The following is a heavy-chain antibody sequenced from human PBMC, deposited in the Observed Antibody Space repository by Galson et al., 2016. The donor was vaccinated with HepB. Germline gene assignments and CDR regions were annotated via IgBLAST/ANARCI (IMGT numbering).Heavy chain of an antibody. CDR1: GFTFSSYS. CDR3: ARGDSGDYHFDY. D-gene: IGHD4-17*01. CDR2: ISYDGNHK. J-gene: IGHJ4*02. V-gene: IGHV3-30*03. Sequence: SLRLSCAASGFTFSSYSMNWVRQAPGKGLEWVAVISYDGNHKYYADSVKGRFTISRDNSKNTLYLQMNSLSAEDTAVYYCARGDSGDYHFDYWGQGTLVTVSS.